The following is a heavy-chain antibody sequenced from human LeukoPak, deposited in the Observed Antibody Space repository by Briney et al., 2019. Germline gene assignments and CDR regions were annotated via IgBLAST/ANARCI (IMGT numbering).Heavy chain of an antibody. J-gene: IGHJ2*01. D-gene: IGHD3-22*01. CDR2: INSDGSST. CDR1: GFTFSSYW. Sequence: GGSLRLSCAASGFTFSSYWMHWVRQAPGKGLVWVSRINSDGSSTSYADSVKGRFTISRDNAKNSLYLQMNSLRAEDMALYYCARGGYYDSSGAWYFDLWGRGTLVTVSS. CDR3: ARGGYYDSSGAWYFDL. V-gene: IGHV3-74*01.